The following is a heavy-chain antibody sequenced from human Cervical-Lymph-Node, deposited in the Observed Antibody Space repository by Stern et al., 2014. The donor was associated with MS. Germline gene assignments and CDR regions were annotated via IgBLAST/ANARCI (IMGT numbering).Heavy chain of an antibody. Sequence: QVQLVQSGAEVKKPGASLRVSCKASGYTFTGYFIHWVRQAPGQGLEWMGRINPHSGGTDYAQKFQGSVTLTRDTSISTAYMELSRLSSGDSAVYYCTRHPALGYCSGDVCYSNDYWGQGTLVTVSS. J-gene: IGHJ4*02. CDR2: INPHSGGT. D-gene: IGHD2-15*01. CDR3: TRHPALGYCSGDVCYSNDY. CDR1: GYTFTGYF. V-gene: IGHV1-2*02.